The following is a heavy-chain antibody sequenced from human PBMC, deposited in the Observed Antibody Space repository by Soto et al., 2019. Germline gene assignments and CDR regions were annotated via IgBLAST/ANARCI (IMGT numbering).Heavy chain of an antibody. D-gene: IGHD3-16*01. CDR2: IIPILGIA. Sequence: QVQLVQSGAEVKKPGSSVKVSCKASGGTFSSYTISSVRQAPGQGLEWMGRIIPILGIANYAQKFQGRVAITADKSTSTAYMELSSLRSEDTAVYYCARVPSIGGPGLDYWGQGTLVTVSS. CDR1: GGTFSSYT. CDR3: ARVPSIGGPGLDY. J-gene: IGHJ4*02. V-gene: IGHV1-69*02.